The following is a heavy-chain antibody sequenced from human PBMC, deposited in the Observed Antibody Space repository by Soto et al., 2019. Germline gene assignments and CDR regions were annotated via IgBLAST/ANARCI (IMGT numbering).Heavy chain of an antibody. Sequence: KLSETLSLTCTVYGGSISDHYWSWVRQPPGKGLEWIGYIYDSGTTKYNASLRSRVSISVDTSKKQISLKLTSVTAADTAVYYCARQGSGDLLYHGLDVWGQGTTVTVSS. CDR3: ARQGSGDLLYHGLDV. CDR1: GGSISDHY. D-gene: IGHD3-10*01. CDR2: IYDSGTT. J-gene: IGHJ6*02. V-gene: IGHV4-59*11.